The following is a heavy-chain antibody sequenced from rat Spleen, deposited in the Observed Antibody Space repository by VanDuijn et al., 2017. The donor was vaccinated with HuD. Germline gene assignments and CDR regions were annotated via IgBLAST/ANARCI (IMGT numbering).Heavy chain of an antibody. D-gene: IGHD1-4*01. V-gene: IGHV5-25*01. Sequence: EVQLVESGGGLVQPGRSMKLSCAASGFTFSNYDMAWVRQAPRRGLDWVASITSGGSNTYYRDSVKGRFTIFRDSAKSTLYLQMDSLRSEDTATYYCARRGYNYAYYFDYWGQGVMVTVSS. CDR2: ITSGGSNT. CDR1: GFTFSNYD. CDR3: ARRGYNYAYYFDY. J-gene: IGHJ2*01.